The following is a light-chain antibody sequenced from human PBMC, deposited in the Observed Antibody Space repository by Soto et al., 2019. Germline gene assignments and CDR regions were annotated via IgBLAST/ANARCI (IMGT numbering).Light chain of an antibody. CDR2: SNN. V-gene: IGLV1-44*01. CDR3: AEWDDSLNGPV. CDR1: SSNIGSNT. Sequence: QSVLTQPPSASGTHGQRVTISCSGSSSNIGSNTVNWYQQLPGTAPKLLIYSNNQRPSGVPDRFSGSKTGTSASLAISGLQSEDEADYYCAEWDDSLNGPVFGGGTQLTVL. J-gene: IGLJ7*01.